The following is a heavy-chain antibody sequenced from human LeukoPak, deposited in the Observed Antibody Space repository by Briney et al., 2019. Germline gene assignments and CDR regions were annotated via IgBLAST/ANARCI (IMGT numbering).Heavy chain of an antibody. D-gene: IGHD3-3*01. Sequence: GGSLRLSCAASGFTFSDHYMDWVRQAPGKGLEWVSAISGSGGSTYYADSVKGRFTISRDNSKNTLYLQMNSLRAEDTAVYYCAKGPGDYDFWSGYNLDYFDYWGQGTLVTVSS. J-gene: IGHJ4*02. V-gene: IGHV3-23*01. CDR2: ISGSGGST. CDR3: AKGPGDYDFWSGYNLDYFDY. CDR1: GFTFSDHY.